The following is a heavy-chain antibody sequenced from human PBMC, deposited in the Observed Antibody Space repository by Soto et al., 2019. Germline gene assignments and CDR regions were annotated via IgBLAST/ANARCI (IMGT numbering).Heavy chain of an antibody. D-gene: IGHD6-13*01. CDR3: CWDSSRSGRSYYYGMDV. Sequence: SETLSLTCTVSGGSISSGDYYWSWIRQPPGKGLEWIGYIYYSGSTYYNPSLKSRVTISVDTSKNQFSLKLSSVNAADTAVYKCCWDSSRSGRSYYYGMDVWGQGTTVTVSS. V-gene: IGHV4-30-4*01. CDR2: IYYSGST. J-gene: IGHJ6*02. CDR1: GGSISSGDYY.